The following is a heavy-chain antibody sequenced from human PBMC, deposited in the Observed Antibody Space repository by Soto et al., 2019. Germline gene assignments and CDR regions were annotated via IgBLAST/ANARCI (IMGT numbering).Heavy chain of an antibody. CDR2: IWYDGSNK. J-gene: IGHJ4*02. V-gene: IGHV3-33*01. Sequence: QVQLVESGGGVVQPGRSLRLSCAASGFTFSSYGMHWVRQAPGKGLEWVAVIWYDGSNKYYADSVKGRFTISRDNSKNTLNLQMNSLRAEDTAVYYCARDKGGYYFDYWGQGTLVTVSS. CDR3: ARDKGGYYFDY. CDR1: GFTFSSYG. D-gene: IGHD5-12*01.